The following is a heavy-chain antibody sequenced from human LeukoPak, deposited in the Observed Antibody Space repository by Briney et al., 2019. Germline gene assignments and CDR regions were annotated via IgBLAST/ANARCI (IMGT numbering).Heavy chain of an antibody. V-gene: IGHV4-4*07. CDR3: ARDGEMELDY. J-gene: IGHJ4*02. CDR2: IYTSGST. Sequence: SETLSLTCTVSGGSISSYYWSWLRQPAGQGLEWIGRIYTSGSTNYNPSLKSRVTMSVDTSKNQFSLKLSPVTAADTAVYYCARDGEMELDYWGQGTLVTVSS. D-gene: IGHD5-24*01. CDR1: GGSISSYY.